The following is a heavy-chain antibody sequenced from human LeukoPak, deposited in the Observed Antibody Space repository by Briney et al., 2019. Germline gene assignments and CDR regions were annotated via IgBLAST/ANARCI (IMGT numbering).Heavy chain of an antibody. CDR3: ARDLLSLPHKYFDS. Sequence: GGSLRLSCAASGFSFSNYGMHWVRQAPGKGLEWVAYIRYDRSQKYYGDSVKGRFTISRDNSKNTVYLQMNSLRDEDTAVYYCARDLLSLPHKYFDSWGQGTLVTVSS. V-gene: IGHV3-30*02. CDR2: IRYDRSQK. CDR1: GFSFSNYG. J-gene: IGHJ4*02. D-gene: IGHD3-16*01.